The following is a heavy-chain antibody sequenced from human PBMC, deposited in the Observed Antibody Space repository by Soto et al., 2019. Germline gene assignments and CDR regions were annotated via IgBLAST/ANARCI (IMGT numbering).Heavy chain of an antibody. CDR3: AHSIAVTGMGY. D-gene: IGHD6-19*01. CDR1: GFTFSSYG. V-gene: IGHV3-30*03. CDR2: ISYDGSNK. J-gene: IGHJ4*02. Sequence: QVQLVESGGGVVQPGRSLRLSCAASGFTFSSYGMHWVRQAPGKGLGWGAVISYDGSNKYYADSVKGRFTISRDNSNNTLYQQMNSLRAEDTAVYYCAHSIAVTGMGYWGQGTLVTVSS.